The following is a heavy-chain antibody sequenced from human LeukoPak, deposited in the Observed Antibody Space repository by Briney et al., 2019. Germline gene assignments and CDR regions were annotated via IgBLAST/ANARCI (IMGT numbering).Heavy chain of an antibody. J-gene: IGHJ6*02. CDR2: IYYSGST. CDR3: AREHV. V-gene: IGHV4-61*01. Sequence: SETLSLSCTVSGASVSSGSYYWSWIRQPPGKGLEWIGYIYYSGSTNYNPSLKSRVTISVDTSKNQFSLKLSSVTAADTALYYCAREHVWGQGTTVTVSS. CDR1: GASVSSGSYY.